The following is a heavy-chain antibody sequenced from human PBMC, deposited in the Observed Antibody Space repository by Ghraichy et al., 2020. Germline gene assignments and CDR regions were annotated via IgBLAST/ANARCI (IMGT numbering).Heavy chain of an antibody. CDR2: IYTSGST. Sequence: SETLSLTCTVSGGSIRSYYWSWIRQPPGKGLEWIGYIYTSGSTNYNPSLKSRVTISVDTSKNQFSLKLSSVTATDTAVYYCVRHGLGYCSGGSCSEFDYWGQGTLVTVSS. CDR1: GGSIRSYY. CDR3: VRHGLGYCSGGSCSEFDY. J-gene: IGHJ4*02. D-gene: IGHD2-15*01. V-gene: IGHV4-4*09.